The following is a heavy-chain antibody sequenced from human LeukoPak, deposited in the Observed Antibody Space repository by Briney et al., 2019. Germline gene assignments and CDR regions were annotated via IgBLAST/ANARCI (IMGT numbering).Heavy chain of an antibody. D-gene: IGHD4-23*01. J-gene: IGHJ4*02. Sequence: GASVKVSSKTSGYTFTSYYMHWVRQAPGLGLEWMGLINPSGGSTTYAQKFQGRVAMARDTSTSTVYMELSSLRSEDTAMYYCARGDGGNTFDYWGQGTLVTIYS. V-gene: IGHV1-46*01. CDR3: ARGDGGNTFDY. CDR1: GYTFTSYY. CDR2: INPSGGST.